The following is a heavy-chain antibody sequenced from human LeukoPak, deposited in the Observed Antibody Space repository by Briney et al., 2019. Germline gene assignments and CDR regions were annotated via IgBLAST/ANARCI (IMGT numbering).Heavy chain of an antibody. V-gene: IGHV4-59*01. CDR3: ARSWELYYFDY. CDR1: GGSISSYY. Sequence: SETLSLTCTVSGGSISSYYWSWIRQPPGKGLEWIGYIYDSGSTSYNPSIKSRVTISVDMSKNQFSLKLSSVTAADTAVYYCARSWELYYFDYWGQGTLVTVSS. J-gene: IGHJ4*02. CDR2: IYDSGST. D-gene: IGHD4-23*01.